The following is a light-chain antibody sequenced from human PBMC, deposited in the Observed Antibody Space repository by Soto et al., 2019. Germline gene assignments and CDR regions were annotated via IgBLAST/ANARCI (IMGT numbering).Light chain of an antibody. J-gene: IGLJ3*02. CDR3: SSYTSSNTWV. V-gene: IGLV2-14*01. Sequence: QSALTQPASVSGSPGQAITISCTGTSSDVGGYKYVSWYQQHPGKAPKLMIYEVTDRPSGVSNRFSGSKSGNTASLTISGLQDEDEVDYYCSSYTSSNTWVFGGGTQLTVL. CDR2: EVT. CDR1: SSDVGGYKY.